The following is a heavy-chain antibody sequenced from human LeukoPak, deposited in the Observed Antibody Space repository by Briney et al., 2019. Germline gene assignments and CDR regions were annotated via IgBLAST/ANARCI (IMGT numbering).Heavy chain of an antibody. CDR1: GGSISSSNW. V-gene: IGHV4-4*02. Sequence: PSETLSLTCAVSGGSISSSNWWSWVRQPPGKGLEWIGEINHSGSTNYNPSLKSRVTISVDTSKNQFSLKLSSVTAADTAVYYCARHGGGYCSGGSCYYYYYYMDVWGKGTTVTISS. J-gene: IGHJ6*03. CDR2: INHSGST. CDR3: ARHGGGYCSGGSCYYYYYYMDV. D-gene: IGHD2-15*01.